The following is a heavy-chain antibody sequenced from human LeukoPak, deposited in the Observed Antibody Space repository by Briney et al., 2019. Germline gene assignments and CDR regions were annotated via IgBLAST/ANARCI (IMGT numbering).Heavy chain of an antibody. CDR2: IYPGDSDT. V-gene: IGHV5-51*01. D-gene: IGHD1-26*01. CDR3: GRQIGSGGYARFDS. Sequence: GESLKISCKGSGNSFINYWIGWVRQMPGKGLEWMGIIYPGDSDTRYSPSFQGRVTISADKSISTAYLQWSSLKASDTAMYYCGRQIGSGGYARFDSWGQGTLVTVSS. CDR1: GNSFINYW. J-gene: IGHJ5*01.